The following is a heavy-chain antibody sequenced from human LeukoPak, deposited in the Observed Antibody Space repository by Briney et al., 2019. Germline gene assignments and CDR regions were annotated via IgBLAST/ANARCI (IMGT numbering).Heavy chain of an antibody. D-gene: IGHD6-19*01. Sequence: GRYLRVEGASAEFTLSSHWIRSFHQGPGKGQMWVSRISSDGSSISYADSVKGLFTISRDNAKNTLYLQMNTLRAEDTAVHYCARRWLSYYGMEVWGQGTTVTVSS. CDR2: ISSDGSSI. J-gene: IGHJ6*02. CDR1: EFTLSSHW. CDR3: ARRWLSYYGMEV. V-gene: IGHV3-74*01.